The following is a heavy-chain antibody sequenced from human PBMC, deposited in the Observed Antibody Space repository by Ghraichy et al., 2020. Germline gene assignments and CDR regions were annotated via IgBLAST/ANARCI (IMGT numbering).Heavy chain of an antibody. J-gene: IGHJ4*02. CDR3: AKDKGFLEWPTRGADY. CDR2: ISWNSGSI. V-gene: IGHV3-9*01. CDR1: GFTFDDYA. Sequence: GGSLRLSCAASGFTFDDYAMHWVRQAPGKGLEWVSGISWNSGSIGYADSVKGRFTISRDNAKNSLYLQMNSLRAEDTALYYCAKDKGFLEWPTRGADYWGQGTLVTVSS. D-gene: IGHD3-3*01.